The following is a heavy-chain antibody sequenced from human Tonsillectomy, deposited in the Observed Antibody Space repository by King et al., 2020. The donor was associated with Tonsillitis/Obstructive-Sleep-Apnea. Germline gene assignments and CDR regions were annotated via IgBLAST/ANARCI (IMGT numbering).Heavy chain of an antibody. J-gene: IGHJ6*03. CDR1: GGSFSGYY. Sequence: VQLQQWGAGLLKPSETLSLTCAVYGGSFSGYYWSWIRQPPGKGLEWIGEINHSGSTNYNPSLKSRVTISVDTSKNQFSLKLSSVTAVDTAVYYCAGSIFGVVIQNYYYYVDVWGKGTTVTVSS. V-gene: IGHV4-34*01. CDR3: AGSIFGVVIQNYYYYVDV. CDR2: INHSGST. D-gene: IGHD3-3*01.